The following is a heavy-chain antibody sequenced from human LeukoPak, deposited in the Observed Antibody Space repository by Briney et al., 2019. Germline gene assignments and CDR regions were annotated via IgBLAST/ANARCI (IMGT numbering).Heavy chain of an antibody. D-gene: IGHD4-17*01. CDR3: ARGGATVTTHFGY. CDR1: GYTFTNYG. CDR2: ISGYNGNT. J-gene: IGHJ4*02. V-gene: IGHV1-18*01. Sequence: GASVKVSCKASGYTFTNYGITWVRQAPGQGLEWMGWISGYNGNTNYAQNFQGRVTMTTDTSTSTAYMGLRSLRSDDTAVYYCARGGATVTTHFGYWGLGTLVTVSS.